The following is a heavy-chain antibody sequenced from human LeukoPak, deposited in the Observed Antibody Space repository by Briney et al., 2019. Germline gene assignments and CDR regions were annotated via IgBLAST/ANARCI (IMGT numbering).Heavy chain of an antibody. J-gene: IGHJ6*02. D-gene: IGHD1-14*01. CDR2: ISYDGSDK. CDR3: ARDRDTNRLHYYHGMDV. V-gene: IGHV3-30*03. Sequence: GGSLRLSCAASGFIFSSYGMHWARQAPGKGLEWVAVISYDGSDKYYADSVKGRFTISRDNSKHTLYLQMNTLRAEDTAVYYCARDRDTNRLHYYHGMDVWGQGTTVTVSS. CDR1: GFIFSSYG.